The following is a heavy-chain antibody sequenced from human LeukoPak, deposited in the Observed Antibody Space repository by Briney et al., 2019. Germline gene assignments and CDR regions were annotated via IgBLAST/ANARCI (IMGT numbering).Heavy chain of an antibody. CDR2: INPNSGGT. J-gene: IGHJ6*03. D-gene: IGHD5-24*01. CDR3: ARGDGYATNYMDV. Sequence: GASVKVSCKASGYSFTDYFIHWVRQAPGQGLEWMGWINPNSGGTNYAQKFQGRVTMTRDTSISTAYMELTSLTSDDTAVYYCARGDGYATNYMDVWGKGTTVTISS. V-gene: IGHV1-2*02. CDR1: GYSFTDYF.